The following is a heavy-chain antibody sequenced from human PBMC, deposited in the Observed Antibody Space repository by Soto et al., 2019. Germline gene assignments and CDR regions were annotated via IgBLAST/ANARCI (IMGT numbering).Heavy chain of an antibody. CDR3: AKHIEGAGNWYFDL. CDR2: INGRGSPT. J-gene: IGHJ2*01. Sequence: EVQLLESGGGLVQPGGSLGLSCVASGFTFSIYAMSWVRQVPGKGPEWVSVINGRGSPTFYADSVKGRFTISRDNSRKPLYLQMNSLRAEDTAIYYCAKHIEGAGNWYFDLWGRGTLVTVSS. CDR1: GFTFSIYA. V-gene: IGHV3-23*01. D-gene: IGHD2-21*01.